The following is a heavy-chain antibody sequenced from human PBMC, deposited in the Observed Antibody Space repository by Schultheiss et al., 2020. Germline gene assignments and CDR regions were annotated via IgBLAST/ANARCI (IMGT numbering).Heavy chain of an antibody. CDR1: AASISSSSHF. V-gene: IGHV4-39*07. Sequence: SETLSLTCTVSAASISSSSHFWGWIRQPPGQGLEWIATIYYTGSAYYNPSLKSRVTISVDTSKNQFSLKLSSVTAADTAVYYCARDKTPYYYYGMDVWGQGTTVTVSS. CDR3: ARDKTPYYYYGMDV. J-gene: IGHJ6*02. CDR2: IYYTGSA.